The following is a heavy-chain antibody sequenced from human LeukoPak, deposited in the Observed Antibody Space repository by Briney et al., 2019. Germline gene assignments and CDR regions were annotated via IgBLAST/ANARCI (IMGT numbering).Heavy chain of an antibody. D-gene: IGHD3-22*01. Sequence: PSETLSLTCTVSGGSIRSFYWSWIRQPPGKGLEWIGHIYYSGSSPSFNPSLKSRVTISVDTSKNQFSLKLSSVTAADTAIYYCARLLRHNSAYYYDPYYYGMDVWGQGTTVTVSS. CDR1: GGSIRSFY. CDR2: IYYSGSSP. J-gene: IGHJ6*02. CDR3: ARLLRHNSAYYYDPYYYGMDV. V-gene: IGHV4-59*01.